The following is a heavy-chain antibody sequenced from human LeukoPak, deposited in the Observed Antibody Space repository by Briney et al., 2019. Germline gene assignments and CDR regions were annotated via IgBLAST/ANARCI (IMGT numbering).Heavy chain of an antibody. V-gene: IGHV5-51*01. D-gene: IGHD6-19*01. CDR1: GYSFTSYW. CDR2: IYPGDSDT. Sequence: GESLKISCKGSGYSFTSYWVGWVRQTPGKGLEWMGIIYPGDSDTRYSPSFQGQVTISADKSISTAYLQWSSLKASDTAMYYCASIRGPAYSSGWYYFDYWGQGTLVTVSS. CDR3: ASIRGPAYSSGWYYFDY. J-gene: IGHJ4*02.